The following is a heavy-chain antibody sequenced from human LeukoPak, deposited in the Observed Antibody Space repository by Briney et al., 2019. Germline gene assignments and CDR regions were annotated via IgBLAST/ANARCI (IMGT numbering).Heavy chain of an antibody. J-gene: IGHJ4*02. CDR1: GFTFSDYE. Sequence: QPGGSLRLSCAASGFTFSDYEMNWVRQAPGKGLEWLSYISGSGETLYYADSVKGRITVSRDNAKNVLYLEMNSLRAEDTAVYYCARGHHYYDSSAYYYWGQGTLVTVSS. D-gene: IGHD3-22*01. CDR3: ARGHHYYDSSAYYY. V-gene: IGHV3-48*03. CDR2: ISGSGETL.